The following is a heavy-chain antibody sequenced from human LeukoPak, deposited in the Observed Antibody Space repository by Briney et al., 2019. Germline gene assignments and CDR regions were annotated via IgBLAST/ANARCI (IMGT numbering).Heavy chain of an antibody. CDR2: ISYDGSNK. V-gene: IGHV3-30*04. D-gene: IGHD2-2*01. J-gene: IGHJ5*02. Sequence: GGSLRLSCAASGFTLSSYAMHWVRQAPGKGLEWVAVISYDGSNKYYADSVKGRFTISRDNSKNTLYLQMNSLRAEDTAVYYCARDQGHQLLANWFDPWGQGTLVTVSS. CDR3: ARDQGHQLLANWFDP. CDR1: GFTLSSYA.